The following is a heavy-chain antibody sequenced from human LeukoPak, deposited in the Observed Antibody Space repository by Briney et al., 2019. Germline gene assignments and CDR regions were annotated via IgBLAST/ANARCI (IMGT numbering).Heavy chain of an antibody. J-gene: IGHJ4*02. CDR3: ATDRTCSGGSCYPVDY. D-gene: IGHD2-15*01. CDR2: FDPEDGET. V-gene: IGHV1-24*01. CDR1: GYTLTELS. Sequence: ASVKVSCKVSGYTLTELSMHWVRQAPGKGLEWMGGFDPEDGETIYAQKFQGRVTMTEDTSTDTAYMELSSLRSEDTAVYYCATDRTCSGGSCYPVDYWGQGTLVTVSS.